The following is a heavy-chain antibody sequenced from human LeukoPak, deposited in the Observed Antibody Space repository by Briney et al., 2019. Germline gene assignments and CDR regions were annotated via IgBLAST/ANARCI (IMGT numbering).Heavy chain of an antibody. CDR3: ARGRSLSRYFDWLIFDY. Sequence: SETLSLTCAVYGGSFSGYYWSWIRQPPGKGLEWIGEINHSGSTNYNPSLKSRVTISVDTSKNQFSLKLSSVTAADTAVYYCARGRSLSRYFDWLIFDYWGQGTLVTVSS. J-gene: IGHJ4*02. CDR2: INHSGST. V-gene: IGHV4-34*01. D-gene: IGHD3-9*01. CDR1: GGSFSGYY.